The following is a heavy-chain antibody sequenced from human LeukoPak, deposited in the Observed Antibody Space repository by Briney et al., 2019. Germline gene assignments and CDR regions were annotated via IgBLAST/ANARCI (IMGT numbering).Heavy chain of an antibody. CDR2: IYYSGST. Sequence: PSETLSLTCTVSGGSISSGGYYWSCIRQHPGKGLECIGYIYYSGSTYYNPSLKSRVTISVDTSKNQFSLKLSSVTAADTAVYYCARERVAAAGRRYYGMDVWGQGTTVTVSS. D-gene: IGHD6-13*01. CDR1: GGSISSGGYY. V-gene: IGHV4-61*08. J-gene: IGHJ6*02. CDR3: ARERVAAAGRRYYGMDV.